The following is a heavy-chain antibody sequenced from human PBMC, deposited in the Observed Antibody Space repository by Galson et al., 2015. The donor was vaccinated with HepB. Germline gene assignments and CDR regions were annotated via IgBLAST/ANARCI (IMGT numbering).Heavy chain of an antibody. V-gene: IGHV4-61*01. CDR1: GGSISSSSYY. J-gene: IGHJ5*02. CDR3: ARDRGHFGGSWGWFDP. D-gene: IGHD3-10*01. CDR2: IYYSGST. Sequence: LSLTCTVSGGSISSSSYYWSWIRQPPGKGLEWIGYIYYSGSTNYNPSLKSRVTISVDTSKNQFSLKLSSLTAADTAVYYCARDRGHFGGSWGWFDPWGQGTLVTVSS.